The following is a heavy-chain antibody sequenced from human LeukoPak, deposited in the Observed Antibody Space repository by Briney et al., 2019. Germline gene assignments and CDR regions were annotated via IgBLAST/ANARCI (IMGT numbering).Heavy chain of an antibody. V-gene: IGHV1-69*13. CDR2: IIPIFGTA. Sequence: GASVKVSCKASGGTFSSYAISWVRQAPGQGLEWMGGIIPIFGTANYAQKFQGRVTITADESTSTAYMELSSLRSEDTAVYYCARGGIVVVPAALKDYWGQGTLVTVSS. D-gene: IGHD2-2*01. CDR1: GGTFSSYA. CDR3: ARGGIVVVPAALKDY. J-gene: IGHJ4*02.